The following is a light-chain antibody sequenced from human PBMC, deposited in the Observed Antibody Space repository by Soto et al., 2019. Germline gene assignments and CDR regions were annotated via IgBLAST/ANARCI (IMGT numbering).Light chain of an antibody. V-gene: IGKV1-5*03. CDR1: QTISSW. Sequence: DIQMTQSPSTLSGSAGDRVTITCRASQTISSWLAWYQQKPGKAPKLLIYKAPSLESGVPSRFSGSGSGTEFTLTISSLQPDDFATYYCQQYNSYSPWTFGQGTKVDIK. CDR3: QQYNSYSPWT. CDR2: KAP. J-gene: IGKJ1*01.